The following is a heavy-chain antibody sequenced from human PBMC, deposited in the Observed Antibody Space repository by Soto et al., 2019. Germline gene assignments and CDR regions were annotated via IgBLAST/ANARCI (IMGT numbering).Heavy chain of an antibody. CDR3: ARDSPLITFGGVIVGYYYYGMDV. D-gene: IGHD3-16*02. CDR2: INPNSGGT. Sequence: ASVKVSCKASGYTFTGYYMHWVRQAPGQGLEWMGWINPNSGGTNYAQKFQGRVTMTRDTSISTAYMELSRLRSDDTAVYYCARDSPLITFGGVIVGYYYYGMDVWGQGTTVTVSS. CDR1: GYTFTGYY. J-gene: IGHJ6*02. V-gene: IGHV1-2*02.